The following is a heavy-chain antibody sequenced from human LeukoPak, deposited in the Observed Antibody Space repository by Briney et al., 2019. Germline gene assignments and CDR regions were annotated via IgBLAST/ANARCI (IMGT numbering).Heavy chain of an antibody. Sequence: ASVKVSCKASGYTFTACYIHWVRQAPGQGLEWMGWINPNSGDTKYSQEFQGRVTMTRDTSISTPYMELSGLTSDDTAVYYCARGYYDSGGPRLDSWGEGTLVTVSS. J-gene: IGHJ4*02. CDR2: INPNSGDT. CDR1: GYTFTACY. D-gene: IGHD3-22*01. V-gene: IGHV1-2*02. CDR3: ARGYYDSGGPRLDS.